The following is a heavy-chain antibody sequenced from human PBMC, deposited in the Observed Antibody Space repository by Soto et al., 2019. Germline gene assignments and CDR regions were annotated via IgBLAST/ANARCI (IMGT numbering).Heavy chain of an antibody. CDR1: GYTFTGYY. J-gene: IGHJ1*01. CDR2: INPNSGGT. CDR3: ARGPSHSSSSYFQN. D-gene: IGHD6-13*01. Sequence: ASVKVSCKASGYTFTGYYMHWVRQAPGQGLEWMGWINPNSGGTNYAQKFQGRVTMTRDTSISTAYMELSRLRSDDTAVYYCARGPSHSSSSYFQNWGQGTLVTVSS. V-gene: IGHV1-2*02.